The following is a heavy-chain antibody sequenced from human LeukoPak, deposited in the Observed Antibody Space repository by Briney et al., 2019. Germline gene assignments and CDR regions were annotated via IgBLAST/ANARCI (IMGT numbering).Heavy chain of an antibody. D-gene: IGHD5-18*01. CDR1: GSAFTVNY. V-gene: IGHV1-2*02. CDR3: ARAKGTATGLAVDY. J-gene: IGHJ4*02. Sequence: GASVKLSCKASGSAFTVNYMHLMRQAPGQGLEWMGWINPNSGGTNYAQKFQGRVTMTRDTSISTAYMELSRLRSDDTAVYYCARAKGTATGLAVDYWGQGTLVTVSS. CDR2: INPNSGGT.